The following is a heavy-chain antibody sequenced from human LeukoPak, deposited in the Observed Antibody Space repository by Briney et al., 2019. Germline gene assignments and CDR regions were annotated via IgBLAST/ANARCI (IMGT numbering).Heavy chain of an antibody. CDR1: GYTFTSYY. CDR3: ARVQGYCSGGSCAGAFDI. D-gene: IGHD2-15*01. V-gene: IGHV1-46*01. J-gene: IGHJ3*02. Sequence: ASVKVSCKASGYTFTSYYMHWVRQAPGQGLEWMGIINPSGGSTSYAQKFQGRVTMTRDMSTSTVYMELSSLRSEDTAVYYCARVQGYCSGGSCAGAFDIWGQGTMVTVSS. CDR2: INPSGGST.